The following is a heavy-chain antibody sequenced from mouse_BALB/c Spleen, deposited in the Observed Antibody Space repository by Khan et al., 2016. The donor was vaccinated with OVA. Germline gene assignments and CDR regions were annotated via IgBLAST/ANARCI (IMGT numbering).Heavy chain of an antibody. CDR3: ARRGDGNYGFAY. J-gene: IGHJ3*01. CDR2: IDPEYGNT. D-gene: IGHD2-1*01. Sequence: VQLQQPGAELVRPGALVKLSCKGSGFNIKDYYILWVKQRPEKGLEWIGWIDPEYGNTIYDPEFQAKASLPADTSSNTAYLQLTSLTSEDTAVDVCARRGDGNYGFAYWGQGTLVTVSA. CDR1: GFNIKDYY. V-gene: IGHV14-1*02.